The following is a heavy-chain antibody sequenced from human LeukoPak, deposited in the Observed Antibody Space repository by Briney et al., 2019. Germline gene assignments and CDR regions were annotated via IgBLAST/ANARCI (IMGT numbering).Heavy chain of an antibody. V-gene: IGHV3-23*01. CDR3: AKDLGYYYGSGSHLKY. D-gene: IGHD3-10*01. Sequence: GGSLRLSCAASGFTFSSYAMSWLRQAPGKGLEWVSAISGSGGSTYYADSVKGRFTISRDNSKNTLYLQMNSLRAEDTAVYYCAKDLGYYYGSGSHLKYWGQGTLVTVSS. J-gene: IGHJ4*02. CDR2: ISGSGGST. CDR1: GFTFSSYA.